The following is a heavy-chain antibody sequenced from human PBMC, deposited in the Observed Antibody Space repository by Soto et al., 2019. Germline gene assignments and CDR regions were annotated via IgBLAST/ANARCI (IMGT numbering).Heavy chain of an antibody. Sequence: PSETLSLTCTVSGGSISSSSYYWGWIRQPPGKGLEWIGSIYYSGSTYYNPPLKSRVTISVDTSKNQFSLKLSSVTAADTAVYYCAKLKLDYYDSSGPGTDIWGQGTMVTVSS. CDR1: GGSISSSSYY. CDR3: AKLKLDYYDSSGPGTDI. V-gene: IGHV4-39*01. CDR2: IYYSGST. D-gene: IGHD3-22*01. J-gene: IGHJ3*02.